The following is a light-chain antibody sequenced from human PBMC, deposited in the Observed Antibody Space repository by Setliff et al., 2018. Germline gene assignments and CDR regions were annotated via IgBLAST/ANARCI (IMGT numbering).Light chain of an antibody. CDR2: EVS. CDR3: SSYTSSSTRV. Sequence: QSVLAQPASVSGSPGQSITISCTGTSSDVGYYNYVSWYQQHPGKAPKLMIYEVSXXXSGVSNRXAGXXSGXTXXXXXSGLQAEDEADYYCSSYTSSSTRVFGTGTRSPS. J-gene: IGLJ1*01. V-gene: IGLV2-14*01. CDR1: SSDVGYYNY.